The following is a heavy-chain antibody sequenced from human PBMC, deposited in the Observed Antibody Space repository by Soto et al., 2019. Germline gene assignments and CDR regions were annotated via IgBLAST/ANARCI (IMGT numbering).Heavy chain of an antibody. J-gene: IGHJ6*02. V-gene: IGHV4-61*01. D-gene: IGHD2-15*01. Sequence: PSETLSLTCTVSGGSVSSGSYYWSWIRQPPGKGLEWIGYNYYSGSTNYNPSLKSRVTISVDTSKNQFSLKLSSVTAADTAVYYCARDCVVAATEYYYGMDVWGQGTTVTVSS. CDR2: NYYSGST. CDR3: ARDCVVAATEYYYGMDV. CDR1: GGSVSSGSYY.